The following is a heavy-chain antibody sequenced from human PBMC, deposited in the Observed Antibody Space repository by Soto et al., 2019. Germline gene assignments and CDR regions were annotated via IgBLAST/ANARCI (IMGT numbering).Heavy chain of an antibody. J-gene: IGHJ4*02. CDR3: ARLKRDGYNYSPLYY. Sequence: GESLKISCKCSGYSFTSYWIGWVRQMPGKGLEWMGIIYPGDSDTGYSPSFQGQVTISADKSISTAYLQWSSLKASDTAMYYCARLKRDGYNYSPLYYWGQGTLVTVSS. D-gene: IGHD5-12*01. CDR1: GYSFTSYW. CDR2: IYPGDSDT. V-gene: IGHV5-51*01.